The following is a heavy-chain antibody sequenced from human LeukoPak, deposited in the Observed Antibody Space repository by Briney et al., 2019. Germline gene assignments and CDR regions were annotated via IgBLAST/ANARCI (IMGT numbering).Heavy chain of an antibody. Sequence: GGSLRLSCAASGFTFSSFGMHWVRQSPDKGLESVAVVSYDGNSKFYADSVKGRFTISRDNSKSTLNLQMNSLRAEDTAVYYCAKDRLDSAYYYSHYFDYWGQGTLVTVSS. CDR1: GFTFSSFG. CDR3: AKDRLDSAYYYSHYFDY. D-gene: IGHD3-22*01. V-gene: IGHV3-30*18. CDR2: VSYDGNSK. J-gene: IGHJ4*02.